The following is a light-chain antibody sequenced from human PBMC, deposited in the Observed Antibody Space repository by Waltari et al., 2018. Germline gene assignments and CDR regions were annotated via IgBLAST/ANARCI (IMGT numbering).Light chain of an antibody. CDR3: QQYGSSVMYT. V-gene: IGKV3-20*01. J-gene: IGKJ2*01. CDR2: GAS. Sequence: EIVSTQSPGTLSLSPGDRATLSCRASQSLTRRYLAWYQQKPGQAPRLLIYGASSRAAGIPDRFSGSGSGTDFTLTISRLEPEDFAVYYCQQYGSSVMYTFGQGTKLEIK. CDR1: QSLTRRY.